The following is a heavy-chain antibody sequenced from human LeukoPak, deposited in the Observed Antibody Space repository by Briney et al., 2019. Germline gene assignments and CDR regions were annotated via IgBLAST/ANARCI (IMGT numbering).Heavy chain of an antibody. V-gene: IGHV3-64*01. CDR1: GFTFSSYA. CDR3: ARVNDIPQGQPLDD. D-gene: IGHD3-9*01. J-gene: IGHJ4*02. Sequence: PGGSLTLSCAASGFTFSSYAMHWVRQAPGKGLEYVSAISSNGGSTYYANSVKGRFTISRDNSKNTLYLQMGSLRAEDMAVYYCARVNDIPQGQPLDDWGQGTLVTVSS. CDR2: ISSNGGST.